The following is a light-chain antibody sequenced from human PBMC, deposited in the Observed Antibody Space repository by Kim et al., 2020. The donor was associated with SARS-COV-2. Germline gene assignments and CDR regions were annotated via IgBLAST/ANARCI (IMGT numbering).Light chain of an antibody. Sequence: QSALTQPASVSGSPGQSITISCTGTRSDVGGYNYVSWYQQHPGKAPKVMIYDVSNRPSGVSNRFSGSKSGNTASLTISGLQAEVEADYYCSSYTSSSTWVFGGGTQLTVL. CDR1: RSDVGGYNY. CDR2: DVS. CDR3: SSYTSSSTWV. J-gene: IGLJ3*02. V-gene: IGLV2-14*03.